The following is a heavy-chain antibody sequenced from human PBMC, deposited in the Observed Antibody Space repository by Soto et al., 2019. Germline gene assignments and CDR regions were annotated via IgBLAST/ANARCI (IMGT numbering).Heavy chain of an antibody. D-gene: IGHD1-26*01. V-gene: IGHV1-18*04. CDR2: ISAYNGNT. Sequence: ASVKVSCKASGYTFTSYGISWVPQAPGQGLEWMGWISAYNGNTDYAQKLQGRVTMTTDTSTSTAYMELRSLRSDDTAVYYCARDSPWENYYYYGMDVWGQGTTVTVSS. CDR1: GYTFTSYG. J-gene: IGHJ6*02. CDR3: ARDSPWENYYYYGMDV.